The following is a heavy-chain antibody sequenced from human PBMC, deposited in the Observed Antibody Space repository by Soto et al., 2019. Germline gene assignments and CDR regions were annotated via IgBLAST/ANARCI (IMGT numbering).Heavy chain of an antibody. D-gene: IGHD2-15*01. Sequence: QVQLVQSGAEVKKPGASVKVSCKASGYTFTGYYMHWVRQAPGQGLEWMGWINPNRGGTNYAQKFQGWVTMTRDTSISSAYMDLSRLRSDDTAVYYCARPQGSVVVAANVVVDAFDIWGQGTMVTVSS. V-gene: IGHV1-2*04. CDR3: ARPQGSVVVAANVVVDAFDI. CDR2: INPNRGGT. J-gene: IGHJ3*02. CDR1: GYTFTGYY.